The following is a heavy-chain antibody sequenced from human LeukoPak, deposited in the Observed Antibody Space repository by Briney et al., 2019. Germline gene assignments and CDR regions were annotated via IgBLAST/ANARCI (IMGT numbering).Heavy chain of an antibody. CDR1: GGSFSGYY. CDR2: INHSGST. CDR3: ARRYKRRAYSSSWYYFDY. Sequence: SETLSLTCAVYGGSFSGYYWSWIRQPPGKGLEWIGEINHSGSTNYNPSLKSRVTISVDTSKNQFSLKLSSVTAADTAVYYCARRYKRRAYSSSWYYFDYWGQGTLVTVSS. D-gene: IGHD6-13*01. V-gene: IGHV4-34*01. J-gene: IGHJ4*02.